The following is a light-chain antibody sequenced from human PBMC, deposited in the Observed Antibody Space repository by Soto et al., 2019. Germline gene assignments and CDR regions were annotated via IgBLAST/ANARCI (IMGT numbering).Light chain of an antibody. CDR3: QQYGSSPRT. J-gene: IGKJ1*01. Sequence: NVLTQSPGSLSWSSGERATLSCRASQSVSSSYLAWYQQKPGQAPRLLIYGASSRATGIPDRFSGSGSGTDFTLTISRLEPEDFAVYYCQQYGSSPRTFGQGTKVDIK. CDR1: QSVSSSY. V-gene: IGKV3-20*01. CDR2: GAS.